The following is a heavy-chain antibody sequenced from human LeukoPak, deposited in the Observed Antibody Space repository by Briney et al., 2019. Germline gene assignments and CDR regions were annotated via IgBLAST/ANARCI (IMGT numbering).Heavy chain of an antibody. Sequence: SETLSLTCTVCGGSINSYYWSWIRQPPGKGLEGIAYFSYSGSTNHNPSLKSRVTISVDTSKNQFSLKLSSVTAADTAVYYCAREMVGPRAFVIWGQGTMVTVSP. CDR1: GGSINSYY. CDR3: AREMVGPRAFVI. V-gene: IGHV4-59*01. CDR2: FSYSGST. D-gene: IGHD2-8*01. J-gene: IGHJ3*02.